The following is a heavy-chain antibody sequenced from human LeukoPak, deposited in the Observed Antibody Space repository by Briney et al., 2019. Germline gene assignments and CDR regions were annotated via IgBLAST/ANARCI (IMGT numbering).Heavy chain of an antibody. CDR3: AREMGRDRWLVRD. CDR1: GYTLTELS. V-gene: IGHV1-69*13. CDR2: IIPIFGTA. Sequence: GASVKVSCKVSGYTLTELSMHWVRQAPGQGLEWMGGIIPIFGTANYAQKFQGRVTITADESTSTAYMELSSLRSEDTAVYYCAREMGRDRWLVRDWGQGTLVTVSS. D-gene: IGHD6-19*01. J-gene: IGHJ4*02.